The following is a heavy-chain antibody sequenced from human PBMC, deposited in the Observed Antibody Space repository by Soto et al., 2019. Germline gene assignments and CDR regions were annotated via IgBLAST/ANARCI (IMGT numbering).Heavy chain of an antibody. CDR1: GYTFTSYG. CDR3: ARAGGYRKADYYYYGMDV. Sequence: ASVKVSCKASGYTFTSYGISWVRQAPGQGLEWMGWISAYNGNTNYARKLQGRVTMTTDTSTSTAYMELRSLRSDDTAVYYCARAGGYRKADYYYYGMDVWGQGTTVTVSS. V-gene: IGHV1-18*04. CDR2: ISAYNGNT. D-gene: IGHD5-12*01. J-gene: IGHJ6*02.